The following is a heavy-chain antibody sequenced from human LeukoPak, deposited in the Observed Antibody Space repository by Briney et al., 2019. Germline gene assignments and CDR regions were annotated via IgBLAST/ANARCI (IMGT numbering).Heavy chain of an antibody. D-gene: IGHD3-22*01. CDR2: INWSGSII. Sequence: GGSLRLSCAASGFTFDDYGMSWVRQAPGKGLEWVSGINWSGSIIGYADSVKGRFTISRDHAKSSLYLQMNSLRAEDTAVYYCAKDFTMIVVVDDAFDIWGQGTMVTVSS. CDR3: AKDFTMIVVVDDAFDI. J-gene: IGHJ3*02. V-gene: IGHV3-20*04. CDR1: GFTFDDYG.